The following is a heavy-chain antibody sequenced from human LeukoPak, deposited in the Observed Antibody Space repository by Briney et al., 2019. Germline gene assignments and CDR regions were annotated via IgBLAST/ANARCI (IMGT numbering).Heavy chain of an antibody. J-gene: IGHJ2*01. CDR2: IWYDGSNI. CDR1: GFTFSSYW. V-gene: IGHV3-33*08. Sequence: GGSLRLSCAASGFTFSSYWMSWVRQAPGKGLEWVAVIWYDGSNIYYGESVKGRFTISRDNSKDTLYLQMSSLRGEDTAVYYCARDPGTFWYFDLWGRGTLVTVSS. D-gene: IGHD2/OR15-2a*01. CDR3: ARDPGTFWYFDL.